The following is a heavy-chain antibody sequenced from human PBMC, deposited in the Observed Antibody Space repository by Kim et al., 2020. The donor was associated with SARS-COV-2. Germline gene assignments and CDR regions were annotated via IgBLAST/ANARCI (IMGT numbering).Heavy chain of an antibody. V-gene: IGHV4-31*02. CDR3: ARVKRSITMVRGGHWFDP. D-gene: IGHD3-10*01. Sequence: KRRFTISVDTSKNQFSLKLSSVTAADTAVYYCARVKRSITMVRGGHWFDPWGQGTLVTVSS. J-gene: IGHJ5*02.